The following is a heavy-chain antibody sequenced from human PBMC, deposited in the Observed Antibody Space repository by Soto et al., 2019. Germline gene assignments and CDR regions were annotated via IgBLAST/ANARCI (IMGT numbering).Heavy chain of an antibody. V-gene: IGHV4-59*08. Sequence: PSETLSLTCTVSRGSISNYYWSWIRQPPGKGPEWIGYVYHSGTTNYNPSLESRVTISLDTSKNQFSLHLNSVAPDDTAVYYCVRLIGNSWLDSWGQGTLVTVSS. CDR2: VYHSGTT. CDR1: RGSISNYY. J-gene: IGHJ5*01. CDR3: VRLIGNSWLDS.